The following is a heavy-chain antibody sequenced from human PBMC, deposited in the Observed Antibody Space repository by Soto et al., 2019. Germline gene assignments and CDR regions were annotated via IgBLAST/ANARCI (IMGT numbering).Heavy chain of an antibody. D-gene: IGHD4-17*01. CDR2: IYYSGST. CDR3: ARSYGDYDNWFDP. V-gene: IGHV4-31*03. Sequence: SETLSLTCTVSGGSISSGGYYWSWIRQHPGKGLEWIGYIYYSGSTYYNPSLKSRVTISVDTSKNQFSLKLSSVTAADTAVYYCARSYGDYDNWFDPWGQGTLVTVSS. CDR1: GGSISSGGYY. J-gene: IGHJ5*02.